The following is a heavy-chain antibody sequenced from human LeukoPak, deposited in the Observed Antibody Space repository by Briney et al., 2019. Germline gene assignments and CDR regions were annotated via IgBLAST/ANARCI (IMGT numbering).Heavy chain of an antibody. D-gene: IGHD6-13*01. Sequence: GGSLRLSCAASGFTFSSYSMNWVRQAPGKGLEWVSYISSSSTTIYYADSVKGRFTISRDNAKNSLYLQINSLRDEDTAVYYCARDAQHLVDLYYYYYYMDVWGKGTTVTASS. J-gene: IGHJ6*03. CDR2: ISSSSTTI. V-gene: IGHV3-48*02. CDR3: ARDAQHLVDLYYYYYYMDV. CDR1: GFTFSSYS.